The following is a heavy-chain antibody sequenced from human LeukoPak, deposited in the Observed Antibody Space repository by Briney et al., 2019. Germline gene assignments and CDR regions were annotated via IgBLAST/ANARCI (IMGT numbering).Heavy chain of an antibody. CDR1: GFTFSSYS. D-gene: IGHD1-26*01. CDR2: ISSSSSTI. Sequence: GGSLRLSCAASGFTFSSYSMNWVRQAPGKGLEWVSYISSSSSTIYYADSVKGRFTISRDNAKNSLYLQMNSLRAEDTAVYYCARDRAFSGSPRRCDYWGQGTLVTVSS. V-gene: IGHV3-48*04. J-gene: IGHJ4*02. CDR3: ARDRAFSGSPRRCDY.